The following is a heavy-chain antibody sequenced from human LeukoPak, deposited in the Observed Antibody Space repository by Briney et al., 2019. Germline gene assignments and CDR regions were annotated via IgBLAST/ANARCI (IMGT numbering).Heavy chain of an antibody. CDR2: IYNSGST. CDR3: ARVGAAMDNFDY. Sequence: SETLSLTCTVSGGSISSYYWSWIRQPPGKGLEWTGYIYNSGSTNYNPSLKSRVTISKDTSKNQFSLKLSSVTAADTAVYYCARVGAAMDNFDYWGQGTLVTVS. D-gene: IGHD5-18*01. V-gene: IGHV4-59*01. J-gene: IGHJ4*02. CDR1: GGSISSYY.